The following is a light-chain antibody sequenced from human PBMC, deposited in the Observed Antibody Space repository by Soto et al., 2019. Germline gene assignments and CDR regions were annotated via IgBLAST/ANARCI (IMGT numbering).Light chain of an antibody. CDR1: QSISSW. V-gene: IGKV1-5*03. CDR3: KQYNSYSWT. CDR2: KAS. J-gene: IGKJ1*01. Sequence: DIQMTQSPSTLSASVGDRVTITCRASQSISSWLAWYQQKPGKVPKLLIYKASSLESGVPSRFSGSGSGTEFTLTIRSLQPDDFATYYCKQYNSYSWTVGQGTKVDI.